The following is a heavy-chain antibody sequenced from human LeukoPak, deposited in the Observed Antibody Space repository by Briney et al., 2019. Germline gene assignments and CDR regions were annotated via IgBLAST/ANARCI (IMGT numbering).Heavy chain of an antibody. D-gene: IGHD7-27*01. CDR1: RFTFSNYW. CDR2: TKQDGSEK. Sequence: PGGSLTLSCVASRFTFSNYWMSWARQAQGKGLEWVANTKQDGSEKYYVDSVKGRFTISRDNAKNSLYLQMISLRAEDTAVYYCARTGDSHYWGQGTLVTVSS. V-gene: IGHV3-7*03. J-gene: IGHJ4*02. CDR3: ARTGDSHY.